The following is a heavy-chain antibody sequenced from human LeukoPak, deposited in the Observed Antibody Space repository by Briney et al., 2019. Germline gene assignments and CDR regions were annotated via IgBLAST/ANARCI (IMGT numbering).Heavy chain of an antibody. Sequence: SGGSLRLSCAASGFTFSSYWMSWVRQAPGKGLEWVANIKQDGREKYYVDSVKGRFTISTDNAKNSLYLQMNSLRAEDTAVYYLARDVYDSTDSWGQGTLVTVSS. J-gene: IGHJ4*02. V-gene: IGHV3-7*01. CDR1: GFTFSSYW. CDR3: ARDVYDSTDS. D-gene: IGHD3-22*01. CDR2: IKQDGREK.